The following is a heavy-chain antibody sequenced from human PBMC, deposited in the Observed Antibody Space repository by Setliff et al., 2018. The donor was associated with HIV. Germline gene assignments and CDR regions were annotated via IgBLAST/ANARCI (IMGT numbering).Heavy chain of an antibody. V-gene: IGHV1-3*04. CDR2: INTGNENT. CDR3: ARVSGGRPGNYYYGLDV. J-gene: IGHJ6*02. D-gene: IGHD1-26*01. Sequence: GASVKVSCKASGFTFSQYALHWVRQAPGQRLEWMGWINTGNENTRYSQKFQGRVSIIRDTSANTAYMELTNLRSDDSAIYYCARVSGGRPGNYYYGLDVWGQGTTVTVSS. CDR1: GFTFSQYA.